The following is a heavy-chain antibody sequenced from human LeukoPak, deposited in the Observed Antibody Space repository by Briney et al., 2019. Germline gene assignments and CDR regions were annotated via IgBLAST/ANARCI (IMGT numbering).Heavy chain of an antibody. V-gene: IGHV3-73*01. CDR1: GFTFSGSA. CDR2: IRSKANSYAT. Sequence: PGGSLRLSCAASGFTFSGSAMHWVRQASGKGLEWVGRIRSKANSYATAYAASVKGRFTISRDDSKNTAYLQMNSLKTEDTAAYYCTPGGTANYIPDYWGQGTLVTVSS. J-gene: IGHJ4*02. D-gene: IGHD3-10*02. CDR3: TPGGTANYIPDY.